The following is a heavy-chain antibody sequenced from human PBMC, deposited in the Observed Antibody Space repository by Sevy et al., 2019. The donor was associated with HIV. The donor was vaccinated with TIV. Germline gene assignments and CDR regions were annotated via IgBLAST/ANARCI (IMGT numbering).Heavy chain of an antibody. J-gene: IGHJ4*02. V-gene: IGHV3-7*01. D-gene: IGHD6-19*01. CDR2: IKEDGSEQ. Sequence: GGSLRLSCAASGFTFTSYWMSWVRQAPGKGLEWLAVIKEDGSEQYYVDSVKGRFTISRDNAKDLVYLQMNSLRVEDTALYYCATGWYTSLEHSWGQGTLVTVSS. CDR1: GFTFTSYW. CDR3: ATGWYTSLEHS.